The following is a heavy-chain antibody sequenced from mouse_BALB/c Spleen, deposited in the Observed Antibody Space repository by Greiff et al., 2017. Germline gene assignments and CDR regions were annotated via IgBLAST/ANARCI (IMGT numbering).Heavy chain of an antibody. V-gene: IGHV1-4*02. CDR3: ARSGTDYAMDY. D-gene: IGHD4-1*01. J-gene: IGHJ4*01. CDR1: GYTFTSYT. CDR2: INPSSGYT. Sequence: SAELARPGASVKMSCKASGYTFTSYTMHWVKQRPGQGLEWIGYINPSSGYTEYNQKFKDKTTLTADKSSSTAYMQLSSLTSEDSAVYYCARSGTDYAMDYWGQGTSVTVSS.